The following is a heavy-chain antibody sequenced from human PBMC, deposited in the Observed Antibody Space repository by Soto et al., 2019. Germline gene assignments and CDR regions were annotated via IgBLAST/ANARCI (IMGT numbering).Heavy chain of an antibody. CDR1: GYTFTSYG. CDR3: ARGWDTMIVVAPFDY. D-gene: IGHD3-22*01. Sequence: ASVKVSCKASGYTFTSYGISWVRQAPGQGLEWMGWISAYNGNTNYAQKLQGRVTMTTDTSTSTAYMELRSLRSDDTAVYYCARGWDTMIVVAPFDYWGQGTLVTVSS. CDR2: ISAYNGNT. V-gene: IGHV1-18*01. J-gene: IGHJ4*02.